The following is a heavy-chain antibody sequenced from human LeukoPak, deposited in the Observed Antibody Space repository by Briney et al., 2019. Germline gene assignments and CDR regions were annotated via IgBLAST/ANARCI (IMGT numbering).Heavy chain of an antibody. V-gene: IGHV1-18*01. CDR1: GYTFTSYG. D-gene: IGHD3-9*01. CDR2: ISAYNGNT. J-gene: IGHJ4*02. CDR3: ARDRYYDILTGYYYLLY. Sequence: GASVKVSCKASGYTFTSYGISWVRQAPGQGLEWMGWISAYNGNTNYAQKLQGRVTMTTDTSTSTAYMELRSLRSDDTAVYYCARDRYYDILTGYYYLLYWGQGTLVTVSS.